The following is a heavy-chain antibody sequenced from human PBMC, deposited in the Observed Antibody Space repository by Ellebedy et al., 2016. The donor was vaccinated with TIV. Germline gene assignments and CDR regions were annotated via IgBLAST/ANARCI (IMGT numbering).Heavy chain of an antibody. D-gene: IGHD3-16*01. Sequence: SGPTLVKPTQTLTLTCTFSGFSLSTSGVGVGWIRQPPGKALEWLALIYWNDDKRYSPSLKSRLTITKDTSKNQVVLTMTNMDPVDTATYYCARTKDYDYVLIWGQGTMVTVSS. CDR3: ARTKDYDYVLI. J-gene: IGHJ3*02. CDR2: IYWNDDK. CDR1: GFSLSTSGVG. V-gene: IGHV2-5*01.